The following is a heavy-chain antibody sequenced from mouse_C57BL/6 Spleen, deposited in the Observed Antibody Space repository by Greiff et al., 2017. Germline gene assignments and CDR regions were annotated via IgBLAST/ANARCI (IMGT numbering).Heavy chain of an antibody. CDR2: ILPGNGST. CDR3: ATSNWDDVYYAMDY. V-gene: IGHV1-9*01. D-gene: IGHD4-1*01. J-gene: IGHJ4*01. CDR1: GYTFTGYW. Sequence: VQLQQSGAELMKPGASVKLSCKATGYTFTGYWIEWVKQRPGHGLEWIGEILPGNGSTNYNEKFKGKATFTADTSSNTAYMQLSSLTTEDSAIYYCATSNWDDVYYAMDYWGQGTSVTVSS.